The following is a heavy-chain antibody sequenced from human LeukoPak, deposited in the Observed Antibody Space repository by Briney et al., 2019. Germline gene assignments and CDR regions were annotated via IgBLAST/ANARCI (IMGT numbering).Heavy chain of an antibody. D-gene: IGHD2-2*01. Sequence: ASVKVSCKASGYTFTSYGINWVRQATGQGLEWMGWMNPNSGNTGYAQKFQGRVTMTRNTSISTAYMELSSLRSEDTAVYYCARPLVPAAPGWFDPWGQGTLVTVSS. V-gene: IGHV1-8*01. CDR3: ARPLVPAAPGWFDP. CDR1: GYTFTSYG. CDR2: MNPNSGNT. J-gene: IGHJ5*02.